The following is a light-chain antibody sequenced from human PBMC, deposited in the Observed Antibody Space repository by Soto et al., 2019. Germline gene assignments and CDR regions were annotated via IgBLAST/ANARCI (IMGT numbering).Light chain of an antibody. V-gene: IGKV1-5*03. CDR3: RHYNTYSPPYT. J-gene: IGKJ2*01. CDR1: QSISYW. Sequence: DVQMTQFPSTLSASVGDRGTITCRASQSISYWLAWYQQKPGKAPNLLIYKASSLESGVPSRFSGSGSGTEFTLTITNLQPDDFATYYCRHYNTYSPPYTFGQGTKLEIK. CDR2: KAS.